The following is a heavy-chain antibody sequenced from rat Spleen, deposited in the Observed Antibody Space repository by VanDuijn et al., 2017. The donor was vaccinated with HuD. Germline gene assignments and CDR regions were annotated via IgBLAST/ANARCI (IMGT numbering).Heavy chain of an antibody. CDR1: GFSLTRYG. CDR3: TRDHSYWGSYYPGGFAY. J-gene: IGHJ3*01. V-gene: IGHV2S8*01. Sequence: QVQLKESGPGLVQPSQTLSLTCTVSGFSLTRYGVSWVRQFPGKGLEWIATISSGGHPYYNSALKSRLNISSDTSKSQVFLKMNSRQSEDTAIYFCTRDHSYWGSYYPGGFAYWGQGTLVTVSS. CDR2: ISSGGHP. D-gene: IGHD1-12*02.